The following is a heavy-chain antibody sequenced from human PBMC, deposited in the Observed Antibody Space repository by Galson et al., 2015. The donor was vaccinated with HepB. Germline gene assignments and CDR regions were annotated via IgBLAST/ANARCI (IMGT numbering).Heavy chain of an antibody. CDR1: GFTFSSYA. J-gene: IGHJ4*02. CDR2: ISYDGSNK. V-gene: IGHV3-30-3*01. CDR3: ARGAGSVGQWLVHY. Sequence: SLRLSCAASGFTFSSYAMHWVRQAPGKGLEWVAVISYDGSNKYYADSVKGRFTISRDNSKNTLYLQMNSLRAEDTAVYYCARGAGSVGQWLVHYWGQGTLVTVSS. D-gene: IGHD6-19*01.